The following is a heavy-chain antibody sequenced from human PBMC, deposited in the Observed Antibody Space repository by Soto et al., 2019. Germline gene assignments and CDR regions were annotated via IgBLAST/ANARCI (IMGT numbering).Heavy chain of an antibody. J-gene: IGHJ4*02. D-gene: IGHD6-19*01. CDR2: IYYSGST. V-gene: IGHV4-31*03. CDR3: ARIDGGSSGWFSY. CDR1: GGSISSGGYY. Sequence: QVHLQESGPGLVKPSQTLSLTCTVSGGSISSGGYYWSWIRQHPGKGLEWIGNIYYSGSTYYNPSLRSRVSMSVDTSKNQFSLRLSSVTAADTAVYSCARIDGGSSGWFSYWGQGTLVTVSS.